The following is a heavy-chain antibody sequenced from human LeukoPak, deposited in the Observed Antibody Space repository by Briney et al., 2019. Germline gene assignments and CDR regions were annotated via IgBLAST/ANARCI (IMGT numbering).Heavy chain of an antibody. CDR2: ISYDGSNK. CDR1: GFAVSNNY. Sequence: GGSLRLSCAASGFAVSNNYMSWVRQAPGKGLEWVAVISYDGSNKDYADSVKGRFTISRDNSKNTVYLQMNSLRVEDTAVYYCAKEAPWATAMVILIDYWGQGTLVTVSS. J-gene: IGHJ4*02. D-gene: IGHD5-18*01. CDR3: AKEAPWATAMVILIDY. V-gene: IGHV3-30*18.